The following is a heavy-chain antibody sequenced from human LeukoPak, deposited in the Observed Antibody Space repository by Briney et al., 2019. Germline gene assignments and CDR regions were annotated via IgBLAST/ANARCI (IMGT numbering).Heavy chain of an antibody. J-gene: IGHJ4*02. CDR2: IYYSGST. V-gene: IGHV4-59*05. CDR3: ALSGDSSDL. Sequence: SETLSLTCTVSGGSISSYYWSWIRQPPGKGLEWIGSIYYSGSTYYNPSLKSRVTISVDTSKNQFSLKLSSVTAADTAVYYCALSGDSSDLWGQGTLVTVSS. CDR1: GGSISSYY. D-gene: IGHD3-22*01.